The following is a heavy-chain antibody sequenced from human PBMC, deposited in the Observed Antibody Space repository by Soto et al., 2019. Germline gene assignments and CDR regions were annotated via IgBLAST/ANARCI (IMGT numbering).Heavy chain of an antibody. Sequence: ASVKVSCKASGYTFTGYYMHWVRQAPGQGLEWMGWINPNSGGTNYAQKFQGWVTMTRDTSISTAYMELSRLRSDDTAVYYCAASASSIAVAGYYMDFWGKGTTVTVSS. CDR1: GYTFTGYY. CDR3: AASASSIAVAGYYMDF. J-gene: IGHJ6*03. V-gene: IGHV1-2*04. CDR2: INPNSGGT. D-gene: IGHD6-19*01.